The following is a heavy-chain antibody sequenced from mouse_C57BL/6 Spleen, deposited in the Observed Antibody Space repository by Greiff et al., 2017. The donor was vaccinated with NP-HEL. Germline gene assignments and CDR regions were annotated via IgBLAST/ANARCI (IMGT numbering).Heavy chain of an antibody. D-gene: IGHD1-1*01. CDR1: GYTFTSYW. Sequence: QVQLQQPGAELVKPGASVKLSCKASGYTFTSYWIHWVKQRPGQGLEWIGMIHPNSGSTNYNEKFKSKATLTVDKSSSTAYMQLSSLTSEDSAVYYCARDYGSSYPLDYWGQGTTLTVSS. V-gene: IGHV1-64*01. J-gene: IGHJ2*01. CDR2: IHPNSGST. CDR3: ARDYGSSYPLDY.